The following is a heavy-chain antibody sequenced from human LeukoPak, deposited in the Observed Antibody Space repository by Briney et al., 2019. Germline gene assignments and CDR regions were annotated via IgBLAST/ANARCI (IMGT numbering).Heavy chain of an antibody. CDR3: ARVPYSSSWPGFDP. CDR1: GGSISSSNW. CDR2: IYHSGST. Sequence: SGTLSLTCAVTGGSISSSNWWSWVRQPPGKGLEWIGEIYHSGSTNYNPSLKSRVTISVDKSKNQFSLKLSSVTAADTAVYYCARVPYSSSWPGFDPWGQGTLVTVSS. V-gene: IGHV4-4*02. D-gene: IGHD6-13*01. J-gene: IGHJ5*02.